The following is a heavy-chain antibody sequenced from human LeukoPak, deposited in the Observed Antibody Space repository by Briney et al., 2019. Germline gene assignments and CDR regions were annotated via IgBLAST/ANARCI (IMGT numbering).Heavy chain of an antibody. CDR2: NYSGGST. Sequence: PGGSLRLSCAASGFTVSSNYMSWVRQAPGKGLEWVSVNYSGGSTYYADSVKGRFTISRDNSKNTLYLQMNSLRAEDTAVYYCARYYYGSGSYRYYYYYMDVWGKGTTVTVSS. J-gene: IGHJ6*03. V-gene: IGHV3-66*01. CDR1: GFTVSSNY. D-gene: IGHD3-10*01. CDR3: ARYYYGSGSYRYYYYYMDV.